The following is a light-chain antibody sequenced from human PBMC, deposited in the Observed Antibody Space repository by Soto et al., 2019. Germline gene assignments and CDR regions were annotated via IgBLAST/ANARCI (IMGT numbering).Light chain of an antibody. CDR2: AAS. CDR1: QGISTY. V-gene: IGKV1-9*01. Sequence: DIQLTQSPSFLSASVGDRVTITCRASQGISTYFAWYQQKPGKAPKLLIYAASTLQSGVPLRFSGTGSGTSFTLTISSLQPEDFATYYCQQLLSYPITFGQGTRLEIK. J-gene: IGKJ5*01. CDR3: QQLLSYPIT.